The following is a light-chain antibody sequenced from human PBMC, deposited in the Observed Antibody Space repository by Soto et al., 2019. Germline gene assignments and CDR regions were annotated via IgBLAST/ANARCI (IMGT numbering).Light chain of an antibody. CDR1: NIGSKS. J-gene: IGLJ1*01. CDR3: QVWDSSSDHLV. Sequence: SYELTQPPSVSVAPGKTARITCGGNNIGSKSVHWYQQKPGQAPVLVIYYDSDRPSGIPEGFSGSNSGNTATLTISRVEAGDEADYYCQVWDSSSDHLVFGTGTKVTVL. V-gene: IGLV3-21*04. CDR2: YDS.